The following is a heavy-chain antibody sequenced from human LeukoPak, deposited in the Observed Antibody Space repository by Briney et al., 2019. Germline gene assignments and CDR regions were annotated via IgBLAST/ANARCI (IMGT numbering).Heavy chain of an antibody. CDR3: ARDGIAVAGTFDY. CDR2: ISSSSSTI. Sequence: GGSLRLSCAASGFTFSSYSMNWVRQAPGKGLEWVSYISSSSSTIYYADSVKGRFTISRDNAKNSLYLQMNSLRAEDTAVYYCARDGIAVAGTFDYWGQGTLVTVSS. J-gene: IGHJ4*02. V-gene: IGHV3-48*01. D-gene: IGHD6-19*01. CDR1: GFTFSSYS.